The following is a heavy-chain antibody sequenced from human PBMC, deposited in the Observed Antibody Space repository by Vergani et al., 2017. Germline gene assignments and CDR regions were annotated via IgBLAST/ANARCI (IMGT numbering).Heavy chain of an antibody. J-gene: IGHJ5*02. CDR2: IIPIFGTA. CDR1: GGTFSSYA. V-gene: IGHV1-69*01. Sequence: QVQLVQSGAEVKKPGSSVKVSCKASGGTFSSYAISWVRQAPGQGLEWMGGIIPIFGTANYAQKFQGRVTITADESTSTAYMELSSLRSEDTAVYYCARDRLRWDNSWFDPWGQGTLVTVSS. CDR3: ARDRLRWDNSWFDP. D-gene: IGHD4-23*01.